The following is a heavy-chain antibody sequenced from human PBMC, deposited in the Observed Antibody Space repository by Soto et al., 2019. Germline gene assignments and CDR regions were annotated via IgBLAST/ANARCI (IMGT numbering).Heavy chain of an antibody. J-gene: IGHJ4*02. V-gene: IGHV4-61*08. CDR1: GGSISSGDYY. CDR3: ARLSTITLDY. D-gene: IGHD1-20*01. Sequence: PSETLSLTCTVSGGSISSGDYYWSWIRQPPGKGLEWIGYIYYSGSTNYNPSLKSRVTISVDTSKNQFSLKLSSVTAADAAVYYCARLSTITLDYWGQGTLVTVSS. CDR2: IYYSGST.